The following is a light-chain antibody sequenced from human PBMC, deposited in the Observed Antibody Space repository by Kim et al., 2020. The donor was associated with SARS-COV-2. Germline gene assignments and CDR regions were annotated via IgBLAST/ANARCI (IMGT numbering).Light chain of an antibody. V-gene: IGKV3-20*01. CDR1: QSISSNY. CDR2: NAF. CDR3: QQYHSSPWT. J-gene: IGKJ1*01. Sequence: EIVLTQSPGTLSLSPGERATLSCRASQSISSNYLAWYQQKPGQAPRLLIYNAFSRAPGIPDRFSGSGSGTDFTLTISRLEPEDFAVYSCQQYHSSPWTFGQGTKVDIK.